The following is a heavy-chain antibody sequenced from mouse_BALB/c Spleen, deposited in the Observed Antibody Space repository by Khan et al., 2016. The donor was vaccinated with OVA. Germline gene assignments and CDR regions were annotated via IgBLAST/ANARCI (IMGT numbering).Heavy chain of an antibody. D-gene: IGHD3-2*02. CDR3: ARAGYWGFSF. J-gene: IGHJ3*01. V-gene: IGHV1-81*01. CDR2: IYPGSGYT. CDR1: GYTFTDFL. Sequence: VQLQESGPELVKPGASVKMSCKASGYTFTDFLISWVKQRKGQGLEWIGEIYPGSGYTYYNEKFKGKATLTSDKSSNTAYMQLSNLTSEDSAVYFCARAGYWGFSFWGQGTLVTVSA.